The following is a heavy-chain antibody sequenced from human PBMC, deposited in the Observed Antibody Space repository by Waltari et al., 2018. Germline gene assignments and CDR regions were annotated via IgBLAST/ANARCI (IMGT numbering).Heavy chain of an antibody. Sequence: QLQLQESGPGLVKPSETLSLTCSVSGGSISSNSFFWGWIRQPPGKGLEWIGNIYYAGISFYNPSLKKRVTISVDTSKNQFSLKVTSVTAADTAVYYCAKVWKNYRTDYWGQGTLVTVSS. V-gene: IGHV4-39*07. D-gene: IGHD1-7*01. J-gene: IGHJ4*02. CDR3: AKVWKNYRTDY. CDR1: GGSISSNSFF. CDR2: IYYAGIS.